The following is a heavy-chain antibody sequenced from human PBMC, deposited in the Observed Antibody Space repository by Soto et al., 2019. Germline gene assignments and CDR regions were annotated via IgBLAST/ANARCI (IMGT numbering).Heavy chain of an antibody. Sequence: ASVKVSCKASGYTFTSYYMHWVGQAPGQGLEWMGIINPSGGSTSYAQKFQGRVTMTRDTSTSTVYMELSSLRSEDTAVYYCARDRMGGSYYFSYYYGMDVWGQGTTVTVSS. CDR2: INPSGGST. CDR1: GYTFTSYY. D-gene: IGHD1-26*01. J-gene: IGHJ6*02. CDR3: ARDRMGGSYYFSYYYGMDV. V-gene: IGHV1-46*01.